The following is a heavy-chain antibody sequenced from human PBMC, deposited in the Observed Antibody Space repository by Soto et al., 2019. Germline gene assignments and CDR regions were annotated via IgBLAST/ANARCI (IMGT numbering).Heavy chain of an antibody. CDR1: GFILNNYA. V-gene: IGHV3-23*01. CDR3: VKRGRNWGAFDF. D-gene: IGHD7-27*01. Sequence: VQLLESGGDLVQPGGSLRLSCVASGFILNNYAMIWVRQAPGKGLEWVSTIGGTDGDSDGVPWYEDSVKGRFTISRDSSANTLFLHTDNLRAEDSALYYCVKRGRNWGAFDFWGQGTTVVFSS. J-gene: IGHJ3*01. CDR2: IGGTDGDSDGVP.